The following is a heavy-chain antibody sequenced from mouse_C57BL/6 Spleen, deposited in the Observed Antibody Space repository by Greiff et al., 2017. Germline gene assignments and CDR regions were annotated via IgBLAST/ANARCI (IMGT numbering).Heavy chain of an antibody. V-gene: IGHV1-64*01. CDR1: GYTFTSYW. Sequence: QVQLQQSGAELVKPGASVKLSCKASGYTFTSYWLHWVKQRPGQGLEWIGMIHPNSGSTNYNEKFKSKATLTVDKSSCTAYMQRSSLTSEDSAVYYCARLYYDYDYFDYWDQGTTRTVSS. CDR3: ARLYYDYDYFDY. J-gene: IGHJ2*01. D-gene: IGHD2-4*01. CDR2: IHPNSGST.